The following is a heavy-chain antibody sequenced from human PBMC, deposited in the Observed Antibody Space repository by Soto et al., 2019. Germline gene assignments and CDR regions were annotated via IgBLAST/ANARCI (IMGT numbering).Heavy chain of an antibody. Sequence: GASVKVSCKASGYTFTGYYMHWVRQAPGQGLEWMGWINPNSGGTNYAQKFQGWVTMTRDTSISTAYMELSRLRSDDTAVYYCVTGEGYCTNGVCYTLSRWGQGTPVTVSS. D-gene: IGHD2-8*01. CDR3: VTGEGYCTNGVCYTLSR. V-gene: IGHV1-2*04. CDR1: GYTFTGYY. CDR2: INPNSGGT. J-gene: IGHJ4*02.